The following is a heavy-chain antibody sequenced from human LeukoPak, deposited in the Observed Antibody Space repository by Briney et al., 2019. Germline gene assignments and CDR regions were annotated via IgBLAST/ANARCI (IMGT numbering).Heavy chain of an antibody. CDR2: IYYSGST. CDR1: GGSISSYY. D-gene: IGHD3-10*01. CDR3: ARGLSSYYPNWFDP. J-gene: IGHJ5*02. Sequence: SETLSLTCTVSGGSISSYYWIWLRQPPGKGLEWIGYIYYSGSTNYNPSLKSRGTISVDTSKNQFSLKLSSVTAADTAVYYCARGLSSYYPNWFDPWGQGTLVTVSS. V-gene: IGHV4-59*01.